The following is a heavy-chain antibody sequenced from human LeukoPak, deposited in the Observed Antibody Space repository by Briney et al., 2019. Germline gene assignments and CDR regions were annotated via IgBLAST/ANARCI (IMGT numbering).Heavy chain of an antibody. Sequence: SETLSPTCTVSGVSISTTSYYWGWIRQTPGKGLEWIGSMLYRGSTYYSPSLRSRVIISVDASKNQFFLTLSAVTAADTAVYYCARQGGWGGALSFFDSWGQGTLVTVSS. CDR2: MLYRGST. D-gene: IGHD3-16*01. CDR1: GVSISTTSYY. CDR3: ARQGGWGGALSFFDS. J-gene: IGHJ4*02. V-gene: IGHV4-39*01.